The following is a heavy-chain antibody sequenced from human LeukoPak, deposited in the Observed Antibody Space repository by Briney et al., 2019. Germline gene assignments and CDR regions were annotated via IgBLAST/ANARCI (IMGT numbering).Heavy chain of an antibody. CDR3: ARGVYYYDSSGHNY. J-gene: IGHJ4*02. D-gene: IGHD3-22*01. CDR1: GVTFSSYS. V-gene: IGHV3-48*02. CDR2: ISSSSSTI. Sequence: GGSLRLSCAASGVTFSSYSMNWVRQAPGKGLEWVSYISSSSSTIYYADSVKGRFTISRDNAKNSLYLQMNSLRDEDTAVYYCARGVYYYDSSGHNYWGQGTLVTVSS.